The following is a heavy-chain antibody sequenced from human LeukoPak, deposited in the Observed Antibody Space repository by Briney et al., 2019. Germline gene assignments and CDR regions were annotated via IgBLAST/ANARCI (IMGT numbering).Heavy chain of an antibody. D-gene: IGHD5-18*01. CDR1: GFTFSSYS. V-gene: IGHV3-21*01. CDR3: ASERGIYSYGTYFDY. Sequence: PGRSLRLSCAASGFTFSSYSINWVRQAPGKGLEWVSSISSSSSYIYYADSVKGRFTISRDNAKNSLYLQMNSLRAEDTAVYYCASERGIYSYGTYFDYWGQGTLVTVSS. CDR2: ISSSSSYI. J-gene: IGHJ4*02.